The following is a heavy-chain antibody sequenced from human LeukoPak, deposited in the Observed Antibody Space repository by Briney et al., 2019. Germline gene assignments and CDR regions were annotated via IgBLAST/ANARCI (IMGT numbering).Heavy chain of an antibody. CDR1: SYSISSGYY. CDR2: IYHSGST. CDR3: ARGVVVISSGDY. J-gene: IGHJ4*02. D-gene: IGHD3-22*01. Sequence: SETLSLTCAVSSYSISSGYYWGWIRQPPGKGLEWIGSIYHSGSTYYNPSLRSRVTISVDTSKNQFSLKLSSVTAADMAVYYCARGVVVISSGDYWGQGTLVTVSS. V-gene: IGHV4-38-2*01.